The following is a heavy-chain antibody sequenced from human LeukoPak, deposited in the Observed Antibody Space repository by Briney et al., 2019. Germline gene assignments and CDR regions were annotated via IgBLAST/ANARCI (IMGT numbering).Heavy chain of an antibody. V-gene: IGHV4-59*11. D-gene: IGHD3-10*01. J-gene: IGHJ4*02. CDR2: IHYRGTT. CDR3: SRGGQGLSDN. CDR1: GVSISSHY. Sequence: PSETLSLTCTVSGVSISSHYWNWIRQTPGKGLEWIGYIHYRGTTNYNPSLKSRVTISADTSKHHFSLTLNSVTAADTAVYYCSRGGQGLSDNWGQGILVTVS.